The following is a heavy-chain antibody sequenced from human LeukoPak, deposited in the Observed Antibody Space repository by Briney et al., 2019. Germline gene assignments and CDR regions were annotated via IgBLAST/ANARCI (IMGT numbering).Heavy chain of an antibody. CDR2: INHSGST. CDR3: ARAQQLGRHFDY. V-gene: IGHV4-34*01. Sequence: SETLSLTCAVYGGSFSGYYGSWIRQPPGKGLEWIGEINHSGSTNYNPSLKSRVTISVDTSKNQFSLKLSSVTAADTAVYYCARAQQLGRHFDYWGQGTLVTVSS. D-gene: IGHD6-13*01. J-gene: IGHJ4*02. CDR1: GGSFSGYY.